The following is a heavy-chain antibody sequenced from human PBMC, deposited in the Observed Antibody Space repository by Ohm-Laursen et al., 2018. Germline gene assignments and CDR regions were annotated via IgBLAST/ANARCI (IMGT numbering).Heavy chain of an antibody. Sequence: SSLRLSCAASGFTFSSYGMHWVRQAPGKGLEWVAVIWYDGSNKYYADSVKGQFTISRDNSKNTLYLQMNSLRAEDTAVYYCALSYDYNFDYWGQGTLVTVSS. V-gene: IGHV3-33*01. CDR1: GFTFSSYG. J-gene: IGHJ4*02. CDR3: ALSYDYNFDY. D-gene: IGHD3-22*01. CDR2: IWYDGSNK.